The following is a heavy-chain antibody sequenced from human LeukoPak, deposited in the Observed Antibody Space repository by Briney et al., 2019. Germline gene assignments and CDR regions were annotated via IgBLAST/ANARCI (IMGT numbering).Heavy chain of an antibody. V-gene: IGHV4-4*07. CDR2: IYTSGST. Sequence: SETLSLTCTVSGGSTSSYYWSWIRQPAGKGLEWIGRIYTSGSTNYNPSLKSRVTMSVDTSKNQFSLKLSSVTAADTAVYYCAREHSSSWYSGDWFDPWGQGTLVTVSS. D-gene: IGHD6-13*01. J-gene: IGHJ5*02. CDR1: GGSTSSYY. CDR3: AREHSSSWYSGDWFDP.